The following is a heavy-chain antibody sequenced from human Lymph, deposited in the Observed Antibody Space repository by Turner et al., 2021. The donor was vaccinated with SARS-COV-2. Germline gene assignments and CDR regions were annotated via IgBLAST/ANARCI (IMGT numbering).Heavy chain of an antibody. CDR1: VFTFSSYD. CDR3: EKAHAWYSSGWYARGLDY. CDR2: ISHDGSEK. V-gene: IGHV3-30*18. J-gene: IGHJ4*02. Sequence: QVQLLDSGGGVVQPGRSLRLSGAASVFTFSSYDIHWVRQVPGKGMEWVAGISHDGSEKYYADSVKGRFTISRDNSKNTMYLQMHSMRAEDTAVYYCEKAHAWYSSGWYARGLDYWGQGSLVTVSS. D-gene: IGHD6-19*01.